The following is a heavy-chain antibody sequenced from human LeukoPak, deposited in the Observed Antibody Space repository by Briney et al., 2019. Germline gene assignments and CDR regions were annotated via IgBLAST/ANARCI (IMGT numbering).Heavy chain of an antibody. CDR2: IDAYNGNT. CDR1: GYTFSRFG. V-gene: IGHV1-18*01. Sequence: GASVKVSCKGFGYTFSRFGVAWVRQAPGQGFEWMGWIDAYNGNTDYAQNFQGRLTMTTDTSTSTGYMELRNLRSDDTAVYYCARSGDGNWFDPWGQGTLVTVSS. D-gene: IGHD2-21*02. CDR3: ARSGDGNWFDP. J-gene: IGHJ5*02.